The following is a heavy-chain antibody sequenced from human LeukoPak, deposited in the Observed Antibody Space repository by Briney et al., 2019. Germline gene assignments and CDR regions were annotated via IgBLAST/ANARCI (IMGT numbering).Heavy chain of an antibody. V-gene: IGHV4-59*01. D-gene: IGHD3-10*01. CDR3: ARDRAMVRGVNYYYGMDV. J-gene: IGHJ6*02. Sequence: KPSETLSLTCTVSGGSISSYYWSWIRQPPGKGLEWSGYIYYSGSTNYNPSLKSRVTISVDTSKNQFSLKLSSVTAADTAVYYCARDRAMVRGVNYYYGMDVWGQGTTVTVSS. CDR1: GGSISSYY. CDR2: IYYSGST.